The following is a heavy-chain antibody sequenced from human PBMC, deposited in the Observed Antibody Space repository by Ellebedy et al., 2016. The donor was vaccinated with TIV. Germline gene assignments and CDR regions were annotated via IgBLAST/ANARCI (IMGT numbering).Heavy chain of an antibody. CDR3: TRPVLSAAEGDYNYYDMDV. CDR1: GFTFGSYA. CDR2: ISSSGTYL. V-gene: IGHV3-21*01. Sequence: GESLKISCAASGFTFGSYALNWVRQAPGKGLEWVSSISSSGTYLYYGGSVKGRFTISRDNAKNSLYLQMNSLRGEDTAVYYCTRPVLSAAEGDYNYYDMDVWGQGTTVTVSS. J-gene: IGHJ6*02. D-gene: IGHD2-2*01.